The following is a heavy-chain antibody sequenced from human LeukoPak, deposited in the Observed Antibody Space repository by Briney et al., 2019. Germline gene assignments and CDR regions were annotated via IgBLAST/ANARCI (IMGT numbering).Heavy chain of an antibody. J-gene: IGHJ3*02. V-gene: IGHV4-34*01. CDR1: GGSFSGYY. CDR3: ARDRTYAFDI. Sequence: SETLSLTCAVYGGSFSGYYCSWIRQTPGKGLEWIGEINHGGSTSYNPSLKSRVTISVDTSKNQFSLKLSSVTAADTAVYYCARDRTYAFDIWGQGTMVTVSS. CDR2: INHGGST.